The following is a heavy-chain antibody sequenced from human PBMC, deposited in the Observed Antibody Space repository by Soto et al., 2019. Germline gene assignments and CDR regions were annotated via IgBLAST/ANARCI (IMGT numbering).Heavy chain of an antibody. Sequence: GGSLRLSCAASGFTFSSYAMSWVRQAPGKGLEWVSAISGSGGSTYYADSVKGRFTISRDNSKNTLYVQMNSLRAEDKAVYYCANEIQGRPYYYYYYGMDVWGQGTTVTVSS. CDR2: ISGSGGST. V-gene: IGHV3-23*01. J-gene: IGHJ6*02. CDR3: ANEIQGRPYYYYYYGMDV. CDR1: GFTFSSYA.